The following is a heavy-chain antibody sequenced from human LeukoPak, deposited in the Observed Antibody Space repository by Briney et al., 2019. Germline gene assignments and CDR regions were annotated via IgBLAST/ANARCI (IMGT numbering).Heavy chain of an antibody. J-gene: IGHJ4*02. D-gene: IGHD6-19*01. CDR1: GYTFTGYY. CDR2: INPNSGGT. V-gene: IGHV1-2*02. Sequence: PGASVKVSCKASGYTFTGYYMHWVRQAPGQGLEWMGWINPNSGGTNYAQKFQGRVTMTRDMSISTAYMELSRLRSDDTAVYYCARAFGAYIAVAGTGFDYWGQGTLVTVSS. CDR3: ARAFGAYIAVAGTGFDY.